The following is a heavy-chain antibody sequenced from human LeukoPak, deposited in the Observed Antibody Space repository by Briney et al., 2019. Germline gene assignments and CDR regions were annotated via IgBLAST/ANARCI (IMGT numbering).Heavy chain of an antibody. CDR3: ARHGLDGSGSYTFDY. J-gene: IGHJ4*02. CDR2: IYTSGST. V-gene: IGHV4-61*02. D-gene: IGHD3-10*01. CDR1: GGSISSGSYY. Sequence: SETLSLTCTVSGGSISSGSYYWSWIRQPAGKGLEWIGRIYTSGSTNYNPSLKSRVTISVDTSKNQFSLKLSSVTAAVTAVYYCARHGLDGSGSYTFDYWGQGTLVTVSS.